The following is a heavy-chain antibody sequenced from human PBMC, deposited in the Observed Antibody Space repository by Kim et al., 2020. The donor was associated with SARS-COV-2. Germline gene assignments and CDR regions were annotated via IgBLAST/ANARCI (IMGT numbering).Heavy chain of an antibody. Sequence: ASVKVSCKASGYTFTSSAIHWVRQAPGQGLEWMGCINTGNGNPTYSQTFQGRVTITRDTSASTAYMELSSLRSEDTAVYYCAREYPPGDWGQGTLVTVSS. V-gene: IGHV1-3*04. CDR2: INTGNGNP. D-gene: IGHD2-2*01. J-gene: IGHJ4*02. CDR3: AREYPPGD. CDR1: GYTFTSSA.